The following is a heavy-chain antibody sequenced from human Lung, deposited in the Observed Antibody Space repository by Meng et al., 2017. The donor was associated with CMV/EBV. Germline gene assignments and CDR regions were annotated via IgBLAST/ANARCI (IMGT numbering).Heavy chain of an antibody. V-gene: IGHV1-69*10. CDR2: IIPILGIA. CDR1: GGTFSSYA. Sequence: SXXVSXKASGGTFSSYAISWVRQAPGQGLEWMGGIIPILGIANYAQKFQGRVTITADKSTSTAYMELSSLRSEDTAVYYCARINCTNGEFLKRGGYFDYXGQGXLVTVSS. J-gene: IGHJ4*02. CDR3: ARINCTNGEFLKRGGYFDY. D-gene: IGHD2-8*01.